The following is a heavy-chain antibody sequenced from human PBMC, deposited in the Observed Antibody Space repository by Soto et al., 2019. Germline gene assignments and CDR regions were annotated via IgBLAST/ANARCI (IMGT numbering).Heavy chain of an antibody. CDR2: IIPILGTA. V-gene: IGHV1-69*06. J-gene: IGHJ5*02. D-gene: IGHD4-17*01. CDR1: GGTFSSYA. Sequence: QVQLVQSGAEVKKPGSSVKVSCKASGGTFSSYAISWVRQAPGQGLEWMGGIIPILGTANYAQKFQGRVTITADKATNTAYMELSSLRSEDTAVYYCARRMTTVTTGWFDPWGQGTLVTVSS. CDR3: ARRMTTVTTGWFDP.